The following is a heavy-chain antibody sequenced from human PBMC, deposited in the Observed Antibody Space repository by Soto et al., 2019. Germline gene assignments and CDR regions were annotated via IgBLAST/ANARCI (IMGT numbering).Heavy chain of an antibody. CDR2: ISSSSSTI. V-gene: IGHV3-48*02. CDR3: ARDGDLYGTGYFDY. Sequence: GGSLRLSCAASGFTFSSYSMNWVRQAPGKGLEWVSYISSSSSTIYYADSVEGRFTISRDNAKNSLYLQMNSLRDEDTAVYYCARDGDLYGTGYFDYWGQGTLVTVSS. CDR1: GFTFSSYS. D-gene: IGHD3-10*01. J-gene: IGHJ4*02.